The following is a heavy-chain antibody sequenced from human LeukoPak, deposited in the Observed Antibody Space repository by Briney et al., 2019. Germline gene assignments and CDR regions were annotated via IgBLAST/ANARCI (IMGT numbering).Heavy chain of an antibody. V-gene: IGHV3-7*01. D-gene: IGHD3-3*01. CDR3: ASYRLRFLEWLSLPFDY. Sequence: PGGSLRLSCAASGFTFSSYWMSWVRQAPGKGLEWVATIKQDGSEKYYVDSVKGRFTISRDNAKNSLYLQMNSLRAEDTAVYYCASYRLRFLEWLSLPFDYWGQGTLVTVSS. CDR1: GFTFSSYW. CDR2: IKQDGSEK. J-gene: IGHJ4*02.